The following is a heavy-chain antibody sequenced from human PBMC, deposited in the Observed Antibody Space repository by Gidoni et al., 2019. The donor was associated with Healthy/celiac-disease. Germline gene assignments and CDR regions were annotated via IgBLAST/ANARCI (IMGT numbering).Heavy chain of an antibody. Sequence: QVQLVESGGGVVQPGRSLRLSCAASGFTFSSYAMHWVRQAPGKGLEWVAVISYDGSNKYYADSVKGRFTISRDNSKNTLYLQMNSLRAEDTAVYYCASLWKIAAAGTDYWGQGTLVTVSS. D-gene: IGHD6-13*01. CDR3: ASLWKIAAAGTDY. CDR1: GFTFSSYA. V-gene: IGHV3-30-3*01. CDR2: ISYDGSNK. J-gene: IGHJ4*02.